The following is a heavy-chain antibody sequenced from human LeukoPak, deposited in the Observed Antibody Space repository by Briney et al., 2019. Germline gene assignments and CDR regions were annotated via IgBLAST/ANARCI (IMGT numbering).Heavy chain of an antibody. CDR1: GFTFSSYA. D-gene: IGHD3-10*01. CDR3: TTYYLLVRTFDY. CDR2: ISYDGSNK. Sequence: GGSLRLSCAASGFTFSSYAMHWVRQAPGKGLEWVAVISYDGSNKYYADSVKGRFTISRDNSKNTLYLQMNSLRAEDTAVCYCTTYYLLVRTFDYWGQGTLVTVSS. J-gene: IGHJ4*02. V-gene: IGHV3-30*04.